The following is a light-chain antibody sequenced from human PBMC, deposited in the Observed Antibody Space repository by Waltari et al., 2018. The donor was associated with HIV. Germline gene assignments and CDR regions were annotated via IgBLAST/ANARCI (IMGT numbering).Light chain of an antibody. J-gene: IGLJ3*02. Sequence: QAGLTQPPSVSKGLRQTATLTCTGNSNNVGYEGAAWLQQHQGHPPKLLSCRNNNRPSGISERFSASRSGDTAALTITGLQPEDEADYDCTAWDSSLSAWVFGGGTKLTVL. CDR3: TAWDSSLSAWV. CDR2: RNN. CDR1: SNNVGYEG. V-gene: IGLV10-54*01.